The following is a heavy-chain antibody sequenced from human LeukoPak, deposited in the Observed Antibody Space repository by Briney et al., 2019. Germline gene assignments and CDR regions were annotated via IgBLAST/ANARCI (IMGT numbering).Heavy chain of an antibody. D-gene: IGHD3-22*01. V-gene: IGHV4-39*07. CDR2: IYHSGST. CDR1: GGSISSSSYY. Sequence: SETLSLTCTVSGGSISSSSYYWGWIRQPPGKGLEWIGSIYHSGSTYYNPSLKSRVTISVDTSKNQFSLKQSSVTAADTAVYYCARDNDYDSSGTRSNWFDPWGQGTLVTVSS. CDR3: ARDNDYDSSGTRSNWFDP. J-gene: IGHJ5*02.